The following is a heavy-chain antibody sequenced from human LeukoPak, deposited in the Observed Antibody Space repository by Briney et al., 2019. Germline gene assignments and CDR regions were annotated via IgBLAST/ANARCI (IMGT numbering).Heavy chain of an antibody. D-gene: IGHD6-13*01. Sequence: SETLSLTCSVSDGSMGTYYWGWIRQPPGKGLEWIGSIYYSGSTYYNPSLKSRVTISVDTSKNQFSLKLSSVTAADTAVYYCARGGSSYRWFDPWGQGTLVTVSS. CDR3: ARGGSSYRWFDP. CDR2: IYYSGST. CDR1: DGSMGTYY. V-gene: IGHV4-39*07. J-gene: IGHJ5*02.